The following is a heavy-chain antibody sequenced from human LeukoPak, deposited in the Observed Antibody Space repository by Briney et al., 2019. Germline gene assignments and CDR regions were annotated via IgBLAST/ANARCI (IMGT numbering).Heavy chain of an antibody. V-gene: IGHV3-30*02. CDR3: AKGNYGSGSYSYFDY. Sequence: PGGSLRLSCAASGFTFSSYGMHWVRQAPGKGLEWVAFIRYDGSNKYYADSVKGRFTISRDNSKKAMYRQINILRAEDTAVYYCAKGNYGSGSYSYFDYWGQGTLVTVSS. CDR1: GFTFSSYG. CDR2: IRYDGSNK. J-gene: IGHJ4*02. D-gene: IGHD3-10*01.